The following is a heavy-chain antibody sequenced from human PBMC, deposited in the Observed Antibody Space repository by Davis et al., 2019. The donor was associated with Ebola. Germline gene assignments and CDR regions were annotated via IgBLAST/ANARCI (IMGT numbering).Heavy chain of an antibody. V-gene: IGHV1-46*01. J-gene: IGHJ4*02. CDR1: GYTFTSYD. D-gene: IGHD4-23*01. CDR2: INPRDGST. Sequence: ASVKVSCKASGYTFTSYDINWVRQAPGQGLEWMGLINPRDGSTSYPQRFQGRVTMTRDTSTRTVHMELNSLRFDDTAVYYCARDGDYGGLHWGQGTLVTVSS. CDR3: ARDGDYGGLH.